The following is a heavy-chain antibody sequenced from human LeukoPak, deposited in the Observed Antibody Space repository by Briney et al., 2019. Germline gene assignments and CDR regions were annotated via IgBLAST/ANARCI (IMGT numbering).Heavy chain of an antibody. Sequence: PGGPLRLSCAASGFTFSAYNMHWLRKAPERGVEWVSSNSSTSKFLFYADSVKGRFTISRDNAQNSLCLQMNSLRAEVTAVYYCAREGSGWSRDFWGQGTLVTVSS. CDR2: NSSTSKFL. V-gene: IGHV3-21*01. CDR3: AREGSGWSRDF. CDR1: GFTFSAYN. J-gene: IGHJ4*02. D-gene: IGHD6-19*01.